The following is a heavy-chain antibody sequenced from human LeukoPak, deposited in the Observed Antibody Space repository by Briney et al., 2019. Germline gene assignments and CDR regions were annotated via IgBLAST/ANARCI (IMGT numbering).Heavy chain of an antibody. J-gene: IGHJ4*02. V-gene: IGHV4-39*01. CDR3: ARNFRTDIRIDY. Sequence: PSETLSLTCTVSGGSISSNTHYWVWVCQPPGKGLEWIGSIYYTGSTYFSPSLKSRVAISVDTSKSQFSLKLSSVTAADTAVYFCARNFRTDIRIDYWGQGTLVTVSP. D-gene: IGHD3/OR15-3a*01. CDR1: GGSISSNTHY. CDR2: IYYTGST.